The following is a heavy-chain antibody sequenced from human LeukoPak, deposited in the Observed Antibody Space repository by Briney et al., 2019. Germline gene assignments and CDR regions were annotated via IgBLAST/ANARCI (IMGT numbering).Heavy chain of an antibody. V-gene: IGHV3-53*01. J-gene: IGHJ4*02. CDR1: GFTVSSSY. D-gene: IGHD2-15*01. Sequence: GGSLRLSCAASGFTVSSSYMYWVRQAPGKGLEWVSFFYRGEATYYAESVRGRFTISRDISKNTLYLLMNSLIPEDTAVYYCAREVVSIPSYFESWGQGTRVTVSS. CDR2: FYRGEAT. CDR3: AREVVSIPSYFES.